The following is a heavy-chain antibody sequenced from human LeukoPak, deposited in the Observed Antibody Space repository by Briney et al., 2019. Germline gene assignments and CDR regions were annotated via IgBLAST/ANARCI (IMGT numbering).Heavy chain of an antibody. D-gene: IGHD3-9*01. CDR3: ARASYDILTGYFDY. V-gene: IGHV3-11*05. Sequence: GGSLRLSCAASGFTFSSYAMSWVRQAPGKGLEWVSYITSSSAYTNYADSVKSRFTISRDNAKNSLYLQMNSLRAEDTALYYCARASYDILTGYFDYWGQGTLVTVSS. CDR2: ITSSSAYT. J-gene: IGHJ4*02. CDR1: GFTFSSYA.